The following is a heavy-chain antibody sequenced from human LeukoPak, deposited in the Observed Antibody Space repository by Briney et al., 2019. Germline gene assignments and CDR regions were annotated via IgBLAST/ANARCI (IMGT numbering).Heavy chain of an antibody. CDR3: ARHEPHYYDSRSAIDY. V-gene: IGHV4-59*08. D-gene: IGHD3-22*01. CDR2: IYYSGST. Sequence: PSETLSLTCTVSGGSISSYYWSLIRQPPGKGLEWIGYIYYSGSTNYNPSLKSRVTISVDTSKNQFSLKLSSVTAADTAVYYCARHEPHYYDSRSAIDYWGQGTLVTVSS. J-gene: IGHJ4*02. CDR1: GGSISSYY.